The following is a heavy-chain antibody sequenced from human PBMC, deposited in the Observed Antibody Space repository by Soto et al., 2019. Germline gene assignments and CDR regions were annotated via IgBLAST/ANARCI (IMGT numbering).Heavy chain of an antibody. V-gene: IGHV4-59*08. Sequence: PSETLSLTCTVSGGSNGTYYWGWIRPPPGQGLECIGYIYYRGNTDYNPSLKSRVTISLDTPKIQFSLKLSSVTAADTAVYYCARHPGYYDILTGYTTYYFDYWGQGILVT. J-gene: IGHJ4*02. D-gene: IGHD3-9*01. CDR2: IYYRGNT. CDR3: ARHPGYYDILTGYTTYYFDY. CDR1: GGSNGTYY.